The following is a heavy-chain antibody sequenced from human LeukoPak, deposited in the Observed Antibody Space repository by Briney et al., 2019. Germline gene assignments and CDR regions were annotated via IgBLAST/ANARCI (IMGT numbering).Heavy chain of an antibody. V-gene: IGHV3-48*01. CDR2: ISSSSTI. CDR3: ARERVGGSLYYFDY. Sequence: GGSLRLSCAASGFTFSSYSMNWVRQAPGKGLEWVSYISSSSTIYYADSVKGRFTISRDNAKNSLYLQMNSLRAEDTAVYYCARERVGGSLYYFDYWGQGTLVTVSS. CDR1: GFTFSSYS. J-gene: IGHJ4*02. D-gene: IGHD1-26*01.